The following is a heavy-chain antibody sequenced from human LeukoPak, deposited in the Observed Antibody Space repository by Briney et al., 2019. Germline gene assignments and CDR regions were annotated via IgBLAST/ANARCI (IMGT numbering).Heavy chain of an antibody. CDR2: MYYTGST. J-gene: IGHJ5*02. D-gene: IGHD1-1*01. CDR3: ARYNWNDGGWFDP. V-gene: IGHV4-59*08. CDR1: GGSMHGYY. Sequence: PSETLSLTCTVSGGSMHGYYWSWVRQAPGKALEWIGQMYYTGSTSYSPSLKSRVTFSLDSSKTQVSLNLNSVTAADTAVYYCARYNWNDGGWFDPWGQGTLVPVSS.